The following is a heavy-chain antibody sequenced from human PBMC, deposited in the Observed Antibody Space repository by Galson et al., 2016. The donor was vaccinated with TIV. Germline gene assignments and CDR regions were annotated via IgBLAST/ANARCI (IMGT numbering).Heavy chain of an antibody. J-gene: IGHJ4*02. V-gene: IGHV7-4-1*02. CDR3: AIPPAYCSSSSCYYSFEY. CDR1: EYTSTNYV. CDR2: INTNTGNP. Sequence: SVKVSCKASEYTSTNYVMNWVRQAPGQGLEWMGWINTNTGNPTYAQGFTGRFVFSLDTSVSTAYLQISSLKAEDTAVYYCAIPPAYCSSSSCYYSFEYWGQGTLVTVSS. D-gene: IGHD2-2*01.